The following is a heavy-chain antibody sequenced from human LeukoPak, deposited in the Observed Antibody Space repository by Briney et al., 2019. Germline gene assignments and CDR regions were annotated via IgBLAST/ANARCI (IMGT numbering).Heavy chain of an antibody. Sequence: SVKVACKASGGTFSNYAISWVRQAPGQGLEWMGGIIPIFGTASYAQKFQGRVTITADESTSTAYMELSSLRSEDTAVYYCARDLGDSFDYWGQGTLVTLSS. J-gene: IGHJ4*02. CDR3: ARDLGDSFDY. V-gene: IGHV1-69*13. CDR1: GGTFSNYA. CDR2: IIPIFGTA. D-gene: IGHD3-10*01.